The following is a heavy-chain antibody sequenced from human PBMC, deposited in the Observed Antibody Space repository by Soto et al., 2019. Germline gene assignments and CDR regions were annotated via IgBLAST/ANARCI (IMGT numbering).Heavy chain of an antibody. CDR3: ARGGVSVSSSSGFYFDY. V-gene: IGHV4-34*01. J-gene: IGHJ4*02. CDR1: GGSFSGYY. CDR2: INHSGST. D-gene: IGHD6-6*01. Sequence: SETLSLTCAVYGGSFSGYYWSWIRQPPGKGLEWIGEINHSGSTNYNPSLKSRVTISVDTSKNQFSLKLSAVTAADTAVYYWARGGVSVSSSSGFYFDYWGQGTLVTVSS.